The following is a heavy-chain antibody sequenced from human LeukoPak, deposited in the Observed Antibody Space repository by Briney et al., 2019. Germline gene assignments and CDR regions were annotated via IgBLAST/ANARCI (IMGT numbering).Heavy chain of an antibody. CDR1: GYTFTGYY. J-gene: IGHJ4*02. Sequence: GASVKVSCKASGYTFTGYYMHWVRQAPGQGLEWMGWINPNSGGTNYAQKFQGRVTMTRDTSISTAYMELSRLRPDDTAVYYCARSGSGSYPSFDYWGQGTLVTVSS. CDR3: ARSGSGSYPSFDY. CDR2: INPNSGGT. D-gene: IGHD3-10*01. V-gene: IGHV1-2*02.